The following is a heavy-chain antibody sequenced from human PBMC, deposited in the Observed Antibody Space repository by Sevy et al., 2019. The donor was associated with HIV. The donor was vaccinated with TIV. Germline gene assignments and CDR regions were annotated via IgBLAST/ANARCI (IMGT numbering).Heavy chain of an antibody. V-gene: IGHV3-73*01. Sequence: GGSLRLSCAASGFTFSGSAMHWVRQASGKGLEWVGRIRRKANSYATAYAASVKGRFTISRDDSKNTAYLQMNSLKTEDTAVYYCTRQGGKYSSSWGEGFDPWGQGTLVTVSS. CDR3: TRQGGKYSSSWGEGFDP. CDR1: GFTFSGSA. J-gene: IGHJ5*02. CDR2: IRRKANSYAT. D-gene: IGHD6-13*01.